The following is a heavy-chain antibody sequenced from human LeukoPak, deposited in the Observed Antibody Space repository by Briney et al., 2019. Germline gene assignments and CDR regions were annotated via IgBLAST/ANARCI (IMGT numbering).Heavy chain of an antibody. J-gene: IGHJ6*03. Sequence: PGRSLRLSCGASGFTISDYSMNWVRQAPGKGLAWVASITSAGGYTYYADSVKGRFTISRDNAQNSLFLQMNSLRAEDTAVYFCATSGGFVLPNAITGNWYMDVWGRGTSVTVSS. CDR1: GFTISDYS. CDR2: ITSAGGYT. V-gene: IGHV3-21*01. CDR3: ATSGGFVLPNAITGNWYMDV. D-gene: IGHD2-2*01.